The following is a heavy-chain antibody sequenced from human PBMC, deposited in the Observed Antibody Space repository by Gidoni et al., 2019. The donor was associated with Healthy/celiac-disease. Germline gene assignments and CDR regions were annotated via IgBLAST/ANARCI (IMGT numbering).Heavy chain of an antibody. D-gene: IGHD3-3*01. J-gene: IGHJ6*03. CDR2: IKSKTDGGTT. V-gene: IGHV3-15*01. CDR1: GFTFSNAW. CDR3: TTGVGVVIGYYYYYMDV. Sequence: EVQLVESGGGLVKPGGSLRLSCAASGFTFSNAWMSWVRQAPGKGLEWVGRIKSKTDGGTTDYAAPVKGRFTISRDDSKNTLYLQMNSLKTEDTAVYYCTTGVGVVIGYYYYYMDVWGKGTTVTVSS.